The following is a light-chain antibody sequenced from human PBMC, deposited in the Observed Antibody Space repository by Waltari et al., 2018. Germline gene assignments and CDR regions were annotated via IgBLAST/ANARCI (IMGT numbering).Light chain of an antibody. CDR3: HQGYRTPFT. CDR2: SVF. CDR1: QSVSSD. Sequence: DIEITQSQSYLSASVGDRVTITCRASQSVSSDLNWYQQKPGTAPKLLIYSVFSLQTGVPTRFSGGGSETHFTLTISNLQPEDFATYFCHQGYRTPFTFGQGTKVDIK. V-gene: IGKV1-39*01. J-gene: IGKJ2*01.